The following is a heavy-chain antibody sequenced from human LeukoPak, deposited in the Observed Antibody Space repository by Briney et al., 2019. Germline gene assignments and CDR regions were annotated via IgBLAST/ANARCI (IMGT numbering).Heavy chain of an antibody. CDR3: ARVFRSSWYVDY. V-gene: IGHV4-59*01. CDR1: GGSISSYY. Sequence: ESGPGLVKPSETLSLTCTVSGGSISSYYWSWIRQPPGKGLEWIGYIYYSGSTNYNPSLKSRVTISVDTSKNQFSLKLSSVTAADTAVYYCARVFRSSWYVDYWGQGTLVTASS. J-gene: IGHJ4*02. D-gene: IGHD6-13*01. CDR2: IYYSGST.